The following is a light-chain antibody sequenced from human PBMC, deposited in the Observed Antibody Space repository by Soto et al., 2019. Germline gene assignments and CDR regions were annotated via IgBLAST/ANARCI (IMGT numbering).Light chain of an antibody. V-gene: IGKV1-39*01. CDR1: QTVSSY. CDR2: AAS. J-gene: IGKJ3*01. Sequence: DIQMTQSPSSLSASVGDRVTITCRASQTVSSYLNWYQQKPGTAPKLLIYAASSLESGVPSRFSGSGSGTDYTLTISSLQPGDFATYYCQQSYSTPFTFGPGTKVDIK. CDR3: QQSYSTPFT.